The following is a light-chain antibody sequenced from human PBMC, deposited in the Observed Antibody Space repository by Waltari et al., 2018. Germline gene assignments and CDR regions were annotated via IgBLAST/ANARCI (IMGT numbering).Light chain of an antibody. CDR3: CSYAGSYPFVV. V-gene: IGLV2-11*02. CDR2: DVS. CDR1: SSDVGGYNY. J-gene: IGLJ2*01. Sequence: QSARTQPRSVSGSPGQSVTISCTGTSSDVGGYNYVSWYQQHTGKAPKLMIYDVSKRPSAVPDRFSGSKSGHTASLTISGLQAEDEADYYCCSYAGSYPFVVFGGGTKLTVL.